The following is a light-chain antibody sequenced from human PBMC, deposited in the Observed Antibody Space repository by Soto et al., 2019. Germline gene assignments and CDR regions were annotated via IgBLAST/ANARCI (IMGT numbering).Light chain of an antibody. CDR3: QQSYSSPPT. Sequence: IQMTRSPSSLSASVGDRVTTTCRASQGIRNDLGWYQQKPGKAPKLLIFAASSLQSGVPSRFSGSRSGPDFTLTISSLQPEDFATYYCQQSYSSPPTFGQGTKVDIK. CDR1: QGIRND. CDR2: AAS. J-gene: IGKJ1*01. V-gene: IGKV1-39*01.